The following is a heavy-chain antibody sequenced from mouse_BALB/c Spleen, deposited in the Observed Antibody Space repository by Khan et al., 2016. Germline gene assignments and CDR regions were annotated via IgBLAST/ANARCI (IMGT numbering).Heavy chain of an antibody. D-gene: IGHD1-1*01. Sequence: EVQLQESGPGLVKPSQSLSLTCTVTGYSITSDYAWNWIRQSPENKLEWMGYISFSGSTSYNPSLKSRISVPRDTSKKQFFLQLNSVTSEDTATYYCARGGSSYEGAMDFWGQGTSVTVSS. CDR1: GYSITSDYA. CDR2: ISFSGST. CDR3: ARGGSSYEGAMDF. J-gene: IGHJ4*01. V-gene: IGHV3-2*02.